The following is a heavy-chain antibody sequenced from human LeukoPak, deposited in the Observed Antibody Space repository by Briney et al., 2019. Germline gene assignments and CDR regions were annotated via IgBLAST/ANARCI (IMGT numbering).Heavy chain of an antibody. CDR3: AREAGSSGSYYAARLGYFDY. CDR2: IYTSGST. Sequence: SETLSLTCTVSGGSISSGSYYWSWIRQPAGKGLEWIGRIYTSGSTNYNPSLKSRVTISVDTSKNQFPLKLSSVTAADTAVYYCAREAGSSGSYYAARLGYFDYWGQGTLVTVSS. V-gene: IGHV4-61*02. J-gene: IGHJ4*02. D-gene: IGHD1-26*01. CDR1: GGSISSGSYY.